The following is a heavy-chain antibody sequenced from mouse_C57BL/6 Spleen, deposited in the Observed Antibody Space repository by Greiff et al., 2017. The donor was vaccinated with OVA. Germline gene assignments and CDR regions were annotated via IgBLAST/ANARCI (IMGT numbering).Heavy chain of an antibody. D-gene: IGHD1-1*01. J-gene: IGHJ1*03. V-gene: IGHV1-81*01. CDR2: IYPRSGNT. CDR3: ARRGYYGSSYVDWYFDV. CDR1: GYTFTSSG. Sequence: VKLMESGAELARPGASVQLSCKASGYTFTSSGISWVKQRTGQGLEWIGEIYPRSGNTYYNEKFKGKATLTADKSSSTAYMELRSLTSEDSAVYFCARRGYYGSSYVDWYFDVWGTGTTVTVSS.